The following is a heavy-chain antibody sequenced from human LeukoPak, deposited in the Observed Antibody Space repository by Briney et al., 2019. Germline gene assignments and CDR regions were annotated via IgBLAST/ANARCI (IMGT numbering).Heavy chain of an antibody. V-gene: IGHV3-9*01. J-gene: IGHJ4*02. Sequence: GGSLRLSCAASGFTFDDHAMHWVRQAPGKGLEWVSGISWDSVNIDYADSVKGRFTISRDNAKNSLYLQMNSLRAEDTALYHCAKSPTFTTVTTPLDHWGQGTRVTVSS. D-gene: IGHD4-17*01. CDR2: ISWDSVNI. CDR1: GFTFDDHA. CDR3: AKSPTFTTVTTPLDH.